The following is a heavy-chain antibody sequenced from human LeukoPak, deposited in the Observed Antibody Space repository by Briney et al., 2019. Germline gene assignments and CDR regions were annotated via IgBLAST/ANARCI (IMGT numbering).Heavy chain of an antibody. Sequence: PGGSLRLSCAASGFTFSSYAMSWVRQAPGKGLEWVSAISGSGGSTYYADSVKGRFTISRDNSKNSLYLQMNSLRAEDTAVYYCATLRFLEWLLFPEYFQHWGQGTLVTVSS. D-gene: IGHD3-3*01. CDR3: ATLRFLEWLLFPEYFQH. J-gene: IGHJ1*01. CDR1: GFTFSSYA. CDR2: ISGSGGST. V-gene: IGHV3-23*01.